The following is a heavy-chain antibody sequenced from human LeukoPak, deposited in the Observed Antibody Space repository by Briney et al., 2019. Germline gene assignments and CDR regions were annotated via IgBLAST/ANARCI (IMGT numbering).Heavy chain of an antibody. CDR3: ARHDFAGGPTHYFHY. Sequence: SETLSLTCTVSGGSISRSNYYWACIRQPPGKGLEWIGSIYYSGSTYYYPSLKSRVTISVDTSKNQFSLKLSSVTAADTAVYYCARHDFAGGPTHYFHYWGQGTLVTVSS. D-gene: IGHD3/OR15-3a*01. CDR2: IYYSGST. V-gene: IGHV4-39*01. CDR1: GGSISRSNYY. J-gene: IGHJ4*02.